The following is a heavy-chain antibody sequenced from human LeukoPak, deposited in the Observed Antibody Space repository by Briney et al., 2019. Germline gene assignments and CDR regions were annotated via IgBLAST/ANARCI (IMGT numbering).Heavy chain of an antibody. D-gene: IGHD3-16*02. J-gene: IGHJ3*02. CDR1: GYTFTSYY. Sequence: GASVKVSCKASGYTFTSYYMHWVRQAPGQGLEWMGTINPSGGSTSYAQKFQGRVTMTRDTSTSTVYMELSSLRSDDTAVYYCARGSYYDYVWGSYRHDAFDIWGQGTMVTVSS. V-gene: IGHV1-46*01. CDR2: INPSGGST. CDR3: ARGSYYDYVWGSYRHDAFDI.